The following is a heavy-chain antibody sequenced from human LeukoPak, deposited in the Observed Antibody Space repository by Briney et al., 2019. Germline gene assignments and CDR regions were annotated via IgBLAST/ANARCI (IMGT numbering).Heavy chain of an antibody. CDR3: ARDKLLAAAHLFDY. J-gene: IGHJ4*02. CDR1: GYTFTGYY. Sequence: ASVKVSCKASGYTFTGYYMHWVRQAPEQGLEWMGWINPNSGGTNYAQKFQGRVTMTRDTSISTAYMELSRLRSDDTAVYYCARDKLLAAAHLFDYWGQGTLVTVSS. CDR2: INPNSGGT. V-gene: IGHV1-2*02. D-gene: IGHD6-13*01.